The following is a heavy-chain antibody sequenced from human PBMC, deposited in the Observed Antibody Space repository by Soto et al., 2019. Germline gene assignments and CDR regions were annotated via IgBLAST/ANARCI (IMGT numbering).Heavy chain of an antibody. CDR2: MNPNSGNT. Sequence: QVQLVQSGAEVKKPGASVKVSCKASGYTFTSYDINWVRPATGQGLEWLEWMNPNSGNTGYAQKLQGRVNRTRNTSISTDYMEQSNLRTEDTAVYYCERERRRVATFPLGYRGQGTLVTVST. V-gene: IGHV1-8*01. CDR1: GYTFTSYD. J-gene: IGHJ4*02. CDR3: ERERRRVATFPLGY. D-gene: IGHD5-12*01.